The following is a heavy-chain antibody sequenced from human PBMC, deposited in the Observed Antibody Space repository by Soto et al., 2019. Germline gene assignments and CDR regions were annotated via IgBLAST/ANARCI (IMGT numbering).Heavy chain of an antibody. CDR3: ARDQYLYGDYTTYYYYYGMDV. V-gene: IGHV1-3*01. J-gene: IGHJ6*02. CDR2: INAGNGNT. Sequence: PTASVKVSCKASGYTFTSYAMHWVRQAPGQRLEWMGWINAGNGNTKYSQKFQGRVTITRDTSASTAYTELSSLRSEDTAVYYCARDQYLYGDYTTYYYYYGMDVWGQGTTVTVSS. D-gene: IGHD4-17*01. CDR1: GYTFTSYA.